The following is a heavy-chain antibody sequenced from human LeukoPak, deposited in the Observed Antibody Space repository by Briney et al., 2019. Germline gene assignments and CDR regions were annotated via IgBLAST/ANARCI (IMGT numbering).Heavy chain of an antibody. CDR2: ISYDGSYK. CDR1: GFTFSSYA. J-gene: IGHJ4*02. Sequence: GGSLRLSCAASGFTFSSYAMHWVRQAPGKGLEWVALISYDGSYKYYADSVKGRFTISRDNSKNTLYLQMNSLRAEDTAVYYCARNPRYCSSTSCQIFDYWGQGALVTVSS. CDR3: ARNPRYCSSTSCQIFDY. D-gene: IGHD2-2*01. V-gene: IGHV3-30*04.